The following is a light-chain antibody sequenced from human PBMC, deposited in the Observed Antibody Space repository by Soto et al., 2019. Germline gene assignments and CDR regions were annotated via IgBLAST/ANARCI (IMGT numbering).Light chain of an antibody. Sequence: QSALTQPPSASGSPGQSVTISCTGTSSDVGGYKYVSWYQQHPGKAPKLMIFEVNKRPSGVPDRFSGSKSGNTASLTVSGLKAEDEADYYCSSYAGINNVGVFGTGTKLTVL. CDR2: EVN. CDR3: SSYAGINNVGV. J-gene: IGLJ1*01. CDR1: SSDVGGYKY. V-gene: IGLV2-8*01.